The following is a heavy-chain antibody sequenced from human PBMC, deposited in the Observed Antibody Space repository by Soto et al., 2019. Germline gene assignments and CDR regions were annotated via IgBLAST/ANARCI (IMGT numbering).Heavy chain of an antibody. D-gene: IGHD3-10*01. V-gene: IGHV4-59*08. CDR1: GGSISSYY. J-gene: IGHJ5*02. CDR3: AILIWFGELFWFDP. CDR2: IYYSGST. Sequence: SETLSLTCTVSGGSISSYYWSWIRQPPGKGLEWIGYIYYSGSTNYNPSLKSRVTISVDTSKNQFSLKLSSVTAADTAVYYCAILIWFGELFWFDPWGQGTLVTVSS.